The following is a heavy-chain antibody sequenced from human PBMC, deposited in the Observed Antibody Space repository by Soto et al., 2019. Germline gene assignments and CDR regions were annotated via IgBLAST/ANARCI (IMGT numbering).Heavy chain of an antibody. D-gene: IGHD3-22*01. CDR2: ISGSDGST. Sequence: GSLRLSCAASGFTFSSYSMNWVRQAPGKGLEWVSAISGSDGSTYYADSVKGRFTISRDNSKNTLYLQMNSLRADDTAVYYCAKARADYYDSSAYSDYWGQGA. CDR3: AKARADYYDSSAYSDY. V-gene: IGHV3-23*01. CDR1: GFTFSSYS. J-gene: IGHJ4*02.